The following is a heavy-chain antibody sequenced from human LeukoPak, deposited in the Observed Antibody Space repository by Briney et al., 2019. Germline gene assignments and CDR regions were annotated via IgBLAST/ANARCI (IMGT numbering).Heavy chain of an antibody. CDR2: IWYDGSNK. V-gene: IGHV3-33*03. CDR3: AKDLGRYRNNFFDY. J-gene: IGHJ4*02. CDR1: GFTFSSYG. D-gene: IGHD1-26*01. Sequence: PGRSLRLSCAASGFTFSSYGMHWVRQAPGKGLEWVAVIWYDGSNKYYADSVKGRFTIFRDDSKNTLYLQMNSLRADDTAVYYCAKDLGRYRNNFFDYWGQGNLVTVSS.